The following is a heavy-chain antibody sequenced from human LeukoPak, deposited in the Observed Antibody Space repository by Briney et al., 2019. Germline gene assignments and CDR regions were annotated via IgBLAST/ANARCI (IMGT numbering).Heavy chain of an antibody. J-gene: IGHJ4*02. CDR1: GGSISSSSYY. D-gene: IGHD5-18*01. Sequence: SETLSLTCTVSGGSISSSSYYWGWIRQPPGKGLEWIGSIYYSGSTYYNPSLRSRVTISVDTSKNQFSLKLSSVTAADTAVYYCARKAYSYGYALDSWGQGTLVTVSS. V-gene: IGHV4-39*01. CDR3: ARKAYSYGYALDS. CDR2: IYYSGST.